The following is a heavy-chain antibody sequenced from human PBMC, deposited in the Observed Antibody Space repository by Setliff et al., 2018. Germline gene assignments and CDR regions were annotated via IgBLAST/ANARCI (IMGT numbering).Heavy chain of an antibody. J-gene: IGHJ3*01. V-gene: IGHV4-30-4*08. CDR2: IYHSGSA. CDR3: AREVGTSTSSDAFDV. D-gene: IGHD1-26*01. Sequence: PSETLSLTCTVSGDSISSGDYFWSWIRQPPGKGLEWIAYIYHSGSAYYNPSLKSRVTMSVDTSKNQFSPHLTSVTAADTAVYYCAREVGTSTSSDAFDVWGQGMMVTVSS. CDR1: GDSISSGDYF.